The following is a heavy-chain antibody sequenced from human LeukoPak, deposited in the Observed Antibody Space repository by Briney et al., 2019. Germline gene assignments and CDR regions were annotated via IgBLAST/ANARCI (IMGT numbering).Heavy chain of an antibody. CDR2: IYYSGST. CDR1: GGSISSYY. D-gene: IGHD6-19*01. Sequence: SETLSLTCTVSGGSISSYYWSWIRQPPGKGLEWIGYIYYSGSTNYNPSLKSRVTMSVDTSKNQFSLKLSSVTAADTAVYYCARERIAVAGTKIDYWGQGTLVTVSS. J-gene: IGHJ4*02. V-gene: IGHV4-59*12. CDR3: ARERIAVAGTKIDY.